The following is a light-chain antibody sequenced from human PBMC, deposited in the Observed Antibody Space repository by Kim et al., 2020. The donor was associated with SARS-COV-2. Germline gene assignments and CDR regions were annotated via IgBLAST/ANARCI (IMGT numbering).Light chain of an antibody. CDR1: DIGSKR. J-gene: IGLJ2*01. Sequence: APGKTARYTCGGNDIGSKRVHWYQQKPGQAPVRVIYYESDRPSGIPERFSGSNSGNTATLTISRVEAGDEADYYCQVWDSSSDHVVFGGGTQLTVL. V-gene: IGLV3-21*04. CDR2: YES. CDR3: QVWDSSSDHVV.